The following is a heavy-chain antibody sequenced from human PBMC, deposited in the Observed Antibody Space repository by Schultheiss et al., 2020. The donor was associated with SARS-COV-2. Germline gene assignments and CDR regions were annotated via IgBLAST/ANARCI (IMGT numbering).Heavy chain of an antibody. J-gene: IGHJ6*02. D-gene: IGHD3-10*01. CDR1: GYSISSGYY. V-gene: IGHV4-61*05. CDR3: ARGGGVTMVRGVKRGTYGMDV. CDR2: IYYSGST. Sequence: SETLSLTCTVSGYSISSGYYWGWIRQPPGKGLEWIGYIYYSGSTNYNPSLKSRVTISVDTSKNQFSLKLSSVTAADTAVYYCARGGGVTMVRGVKRGTYGMDVWGQGTTVTVSS.